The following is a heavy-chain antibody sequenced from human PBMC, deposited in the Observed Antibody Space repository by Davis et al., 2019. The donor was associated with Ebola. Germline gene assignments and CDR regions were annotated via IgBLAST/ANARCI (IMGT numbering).Heavy chain of an antibody. CDR2: ISAYNGNT. V-gene: IGHV1-18*01. D-gene: IGHD5-18*01. Sequence: ASVKVSCKASGYTFTSYGISWVRQAPGQGLEWMGWISAYNGNTNYAQKLQGRVTMTTDTSTSTAYMELRSLRSDDTAVYYCARMMGGYSYGRSRYYYYYGMDVWGQGTTVTVSS. CDR1: GYTFTSYG. J-gene: IGHJ6*02. CDR3: ARMMGGYSYGRSRYYYYYGMDV.